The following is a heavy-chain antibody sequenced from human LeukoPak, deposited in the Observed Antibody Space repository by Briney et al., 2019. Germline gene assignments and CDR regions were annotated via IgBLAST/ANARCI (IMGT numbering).Heavy chain of an antibody. J-gene: IGHJ6*02. Sequence: PGGSLRLSCAASGFTFSNTWMSWVRQAPGKGLGWVGRIKSKTDGGTTDYAAPVKGRFTISRDDSKNTLYLQMNRLKTEETAVYYCTTVLRYFDWRMDVWGQGTTVTVSS. V-gene: IGHV3-15*01. D-gene: IGHD3-9*01. CDR2: IKSKTDGGTT. CDR1: GFTFSNTW. CDR3: TTVLRYFDWRMDV.